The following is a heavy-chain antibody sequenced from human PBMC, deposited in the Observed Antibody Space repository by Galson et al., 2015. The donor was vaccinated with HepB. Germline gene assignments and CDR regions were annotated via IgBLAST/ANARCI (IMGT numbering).Heavy chain of an antibody. CDR3: PRAVRNQLLSEY. J-gene: IGHJ4*02. V-gene: IGHV1-8*01. CDR2: MNPKSTNT. CDR1: GYTFTSYD. Sequence: SVKVSCKASGYTFTSYDVTWVRQAPGQGLEWMGWMNPKSTNTGNARKFQGRVTMTGDTSMDTVCMELSSLTSEGTDVYYCPRAVRNQLLSEYWGQGPLVPVSS. D-gene: IGHD1-26*01.